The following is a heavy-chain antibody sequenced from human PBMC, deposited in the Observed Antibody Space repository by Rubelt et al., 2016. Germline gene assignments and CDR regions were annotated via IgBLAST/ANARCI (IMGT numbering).Heavy chain of an antibody. CDR2: IIPIFGTA. Sequence: QVQLVQSGAEVKKPGASVKVSCKVSGYTLTELSMHWVRQAPGKGLEWMGGIIPIFGTANYAQKFQGRVTITADESTSTAYMELSSLRSEDTAVYYCARVAAAGTDWFDPWGQGTLVTVSS. CDR1: GYTLTELS. J-gene: IGHJ5*02. CDR3: ARVAAAGTDWFDP. V-gene: IGHV1-69*13. D-gene: IGHD6-13*01.